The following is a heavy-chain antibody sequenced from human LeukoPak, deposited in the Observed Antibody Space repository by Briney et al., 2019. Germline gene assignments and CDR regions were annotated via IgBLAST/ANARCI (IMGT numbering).Heavy chain of an antibody. CDR2: ISPYNGNR. D-gene: IGHD1-1*01. CDR3: ARRKGSEVPGNDY. V-gene: IGHV1-18*01. J-gene: IGHJ4*02. Sequence: GASVKVSGKASGYIFSNFAITWVRQAPGQGLEWVGWISPYNGNRNYSPKLQGRITLTTDTSTNTAYMELRSLRSDDTAVYYCARRKGSEVPGNDYWGQGTLVTVSS. CDR1: GYIFSNFA.